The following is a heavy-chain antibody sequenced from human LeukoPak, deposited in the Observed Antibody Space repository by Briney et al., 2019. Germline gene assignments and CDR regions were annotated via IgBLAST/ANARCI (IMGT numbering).Heavy chain of an antibody. J-gene: IGHJ1*01. D-gene: IGHD4-23*01. V-gene: IGHV3-21*04. CDR2: ISSSSSYI. CDR1: GFTFSSYS. CDR3: ARANYGGNPRYFQH. Sequence: GGSLRLSCAASGFTFSSYSMNWVRQAPGKGLEWVSSISSSSSYIYYADSVKGRFTISRDNAKNSLYLQMNSLRAEDTAVHYCARANYGGNPRYFQHWGQGTLVTVSS.